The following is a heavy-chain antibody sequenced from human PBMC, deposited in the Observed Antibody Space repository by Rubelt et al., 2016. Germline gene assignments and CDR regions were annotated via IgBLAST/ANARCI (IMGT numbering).Heavy chain of an antibody. Sequence: QVQLQESGPGLVKSSETLSLTCTVSGASIKNNYWSWIRQFPGKGLEFIGYFPYTEDTHYNPSLKSRLPMSVDPSKNQFSLKLRSVTAADTAVYYCARHYDGDTYPLEHWGQGILVTVSS. CDR1: GASIKNNY. CDR2: FPYTEDT. V-gene: IGHV4-59*03. D-gene: IGHD2-21*02. CDR3: ARHYDGDTYPLEH. J-gene: IGHJ4*02.